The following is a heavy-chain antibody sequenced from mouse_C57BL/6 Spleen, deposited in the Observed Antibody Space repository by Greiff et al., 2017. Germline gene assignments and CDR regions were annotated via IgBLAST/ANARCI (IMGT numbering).Heavy chain of an antibody. CDR3: ARPVARFSYAMDY. V-gene: IGHV1-69*01. D-gene: IGHD1-1*01. J-gene: IGHJ4*01. CDR1: GYTFTSYW. CDR2: IDPSDSYT. Sequence: QVQLQQPGAELVMPGASVQLSCKASGYTFTSYWMHWVKQRPGQGLEWIGEIDPSDSYTNYNQTFKGKSTLTVDKSSITAYMQLSSLTSEDSAVYYCARPVARFSYAMDYWGQGTSVTVSS.